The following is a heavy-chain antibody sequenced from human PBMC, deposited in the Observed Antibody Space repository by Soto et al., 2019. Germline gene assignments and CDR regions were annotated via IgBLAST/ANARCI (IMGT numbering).Heavy chain of an antibody. Sequence: SETLSLTCTVSGGSISSSSYYWGWIRQPPGKGLEWIGSIYYSGSTYYNPSLKSRVTISVDTSKNQFSLKLSSVTAADTAVYYCARHSHGDYPDYWGQGTLVTVSS. J-gene: IGHJ4*02. D-gene: IGHD4-17*01. CDR3: ARHSHGDYPDY. CDR2: IYYSGST. CDR1: GGSISSSSYY. V-gene: IGHV4-39*01.